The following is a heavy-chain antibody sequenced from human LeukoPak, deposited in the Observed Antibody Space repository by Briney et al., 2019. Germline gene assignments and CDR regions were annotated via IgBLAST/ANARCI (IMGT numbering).Heavy chain of an antibody. Sequence: SVKVSCMASGYTFTDYYMHWVRQAPGQGLEWMGWINPKSGGRSYAQRFQGRVTMTRDTSISTAYMEPSRLRSDDTAVYYCATGQRLVPAAMWFDYWGQGTLVTVSS. CDR3: ATGQRLVPAAMWFDY. D-gene: IGHD2-2*01. V-gene: IGHV1-2*02. CDR1: GYTFTDYY. CDR2: INPKSGGR. J-gene: IGHJ4*02.